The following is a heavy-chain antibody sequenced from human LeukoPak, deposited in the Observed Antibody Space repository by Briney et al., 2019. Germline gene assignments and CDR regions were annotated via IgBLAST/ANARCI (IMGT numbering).Heavy chain of an antibody. Sequence: PGGSLRLSCAASGFTFSSYSMNWVRQAPGKGLEWVSSTSSSSSYIYYADSVKGRFTISRDNAKNSLYLQMNSLRAEDTAVYYCARAPDYYDSSGAFDYWGQGTLVTVSS. CDR2: TSSSSSYI. D-gene: IGHD3-22*01. CDR1: GFTFSSYS. CDR3: ARAPDYYDSSGAFDY. J-gene: IGHJ4*02. V-gene: IGHV3-21*01.